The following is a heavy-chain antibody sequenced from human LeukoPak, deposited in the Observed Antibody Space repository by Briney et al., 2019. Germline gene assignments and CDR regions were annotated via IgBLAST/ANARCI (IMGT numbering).Heavy chain of an antibody. CDR2: ISYDGSNK. J-gene: IGHJ4*02. CDR1: GFTFSSYA. Sequence: GGSLRLSCAASGFTFSSYAMHWVRQAPGKGLEWVAVISYDGSNKYYADSVKGRFTISRDNSKNTLYLQMNSLRAEDTAVYYCASDRDIVVVVADPATFDYRGQGTLVTVSS. V-gene: IGHV3-30*04. D-gene: IGHD2-15*01. CDR3: ASDRDIVVVVADPATFDY.